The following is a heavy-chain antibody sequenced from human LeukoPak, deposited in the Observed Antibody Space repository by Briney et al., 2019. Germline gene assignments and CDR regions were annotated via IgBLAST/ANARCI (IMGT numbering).Heavy chain of an antibody. CDR2: MSYSGGST. CDR3: AKDILGRVTTGLFDY. J-gene: IGHJ4*02. V-gene: IGHV3-23*01. D-gene: IGHD4-17*01. Sequence: PGGSLRLSCAASGFTFSIYAMNWVRQAPGKGLEWVSGMSYSGGSTYYADSVKGRFTISRDNSKNTLYLQMSSLRAEDTAVYYCAKDILGRVTTGLFDYWGQGTLVTVSS. CDR1: GFTFSIYA.